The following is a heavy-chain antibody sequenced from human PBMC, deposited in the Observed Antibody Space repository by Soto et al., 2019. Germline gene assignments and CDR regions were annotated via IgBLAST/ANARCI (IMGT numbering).Heavy chain of an antibody. D-gene: IGHD3-10*01. CDR1: GFTFADYA. Sequence: EMQLVESGGGLVQPGRSLRLSCATSGFTFADYAMHWVRQAPGKGLEWVSGINWNSDSIGYADSVKGRFTISRDNAKNALYLHMNSLRPEDTALYYCAKDMMWVGSGSYYRSSFDSWGQGTLVSVSS. J-gene: IGHJ4*02. CDR2: INWNSDSI. V-gene: IGHV3-9*01. CDR3: AKDMMWVGSGSYYRSSFDS.